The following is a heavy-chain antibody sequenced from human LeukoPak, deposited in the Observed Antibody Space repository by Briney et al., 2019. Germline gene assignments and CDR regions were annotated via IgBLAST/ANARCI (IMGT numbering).Heavy chain of an antibody. J-gene: IGHJ6*03. CDR3: AREKEQLVPEAYYYYMDV. Sequence: ASVKVSCKASGYTFTSYGISWVRQAPGQGLEWMGWISAYNGNTNYAQKLQGRVTMTTDTSTSTAYMELRSLRSDDTAVYYCAREKEQLVPEAYYYYMDVWGKGTTVTVSS. D-gene: IGHD6-13*01. CDR1: GYTFTSYG. CDR2: ISAYNGNT. V-gene: IGHV1-18*01.